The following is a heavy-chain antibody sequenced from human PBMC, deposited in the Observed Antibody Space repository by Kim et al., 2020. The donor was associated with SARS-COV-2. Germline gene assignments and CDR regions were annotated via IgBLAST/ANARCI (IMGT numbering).Heavy chain of an antibody. CDR1: GYTFTSYA. Sequence: ASVKVSCKASGYTFTSYAMHWVRQAPGQRLEWMGWINAGNGNTKYSQKFQGRVTITRDTSASTAYMELSSLRSEDTAVYYCARVRWGRTWYFDLWGRGTLVTVSS. D-gene: IGHD7-27*01. CDR3: ARVRWGRTWYFDL. CDR2: INAGNGNT. V-gene: IGHV1-3*01. J-gene: IGHJ2*01.